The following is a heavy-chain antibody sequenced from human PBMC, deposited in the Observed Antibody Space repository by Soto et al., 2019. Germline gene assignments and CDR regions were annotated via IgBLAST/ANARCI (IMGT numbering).Heavy chain of an antibody. V-gene: IGHV1-69*06. D-gene: IGHD1-26*01. CDR2: IIPKYDSV. J-gene: IGHJ4*02. Sequence: QVQLVQSGAEVKKPGSSVKVSCEAFGGTSHTYIINWVRQAPGQGLEWIGQIIPKYDSVNYAQSFQGRVTISADKSTNTAYMELSSLRSEDTALYYCATWRSYSGSYCFDYWGQGTLVSVSS. CDR1: GGTSHTYI. CDR3: ATWRSYSGSYCFDY.